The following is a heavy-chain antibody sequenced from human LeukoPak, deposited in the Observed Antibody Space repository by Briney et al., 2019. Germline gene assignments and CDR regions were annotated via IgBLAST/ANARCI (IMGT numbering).Heavy chain of an antibody. CDR1: GGSISSYY. CDR3: ARARYYYDGSGYRNWFDP. CDR2: IYTSGST. V-gene: IGHV4-4*07. Sequence: SETLSLTCTVSGGSISSYYWSWIRQPAGKGLEWIGRIYTSGSTNYNPSLKSRVTMSVDTSKNQFSLKLSSVTAADTAVYYCARARYYYDGSGYRNWFDPWGQGTLVTVSS. D-gene: IGHD3-22*01. J-gene: IGHJ5*02.